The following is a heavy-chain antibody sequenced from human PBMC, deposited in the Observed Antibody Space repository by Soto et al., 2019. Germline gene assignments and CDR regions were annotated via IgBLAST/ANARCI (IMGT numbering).Heavy chain of an antibody. D-gene: IGHD3-22*01. CDR1: GGSISSSSYY. V-gene: IGHV4-39*01. J-gene: IGHJ4*02. Sequence: PSETLSLTCTVSGGSISSSSYYWGWIRQPPGKGLEWIGSIYYSGSTYYNPSLKSRVTISVDTSKNQFSLKLSSVTAADTAVYICARVSMIVVVISADYFDYWGQGTLVTVSS. CDR2: IYYSGST. CDR3: ARVSMIVVVISADYFDY.